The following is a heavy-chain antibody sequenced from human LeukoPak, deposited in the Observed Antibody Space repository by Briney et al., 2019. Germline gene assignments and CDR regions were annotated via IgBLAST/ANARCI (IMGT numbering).Heavy chain of an antibody. Sequence: SETLSLTCTVSGGSISSSGYYWVWVRQPPGKGLEWIGYIYYSGSTNYNPSLKSRVTISVDTSKNQFSLKLSSVTAADTAVYYCARADYYDSSGYFDYWGQGTLVTVSS. J-gene: IGHJ4*02. CDR1: GGSISSSGYY. CDR2: IYYSGST. V-gene: IGHV4-61*08. CDR3: ARADYYDSSGYFDY. D-gene: IGHD3-22*01.